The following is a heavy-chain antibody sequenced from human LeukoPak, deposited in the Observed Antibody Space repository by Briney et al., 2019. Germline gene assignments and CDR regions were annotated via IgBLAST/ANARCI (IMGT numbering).Heavy chain of an antibody. V-gene: IGHV4-59*08. J-gene: IGHJ6*02. Sequence: SETLSLTCTVSGASINKYYWNWVRQPPGKGLEWIGYFFYSGSTRYNPSLKSRVTISGDMPNNQFSLRLTSLTAADTAVYYCARNAGTKDYYYGMDVWGQGTTVIVSS. CDR2: FFYSGST. CDR3: ARNAGTKDYYYGMDV. CDR1: GASINKYY. D-gene: IGHD2-2*01.